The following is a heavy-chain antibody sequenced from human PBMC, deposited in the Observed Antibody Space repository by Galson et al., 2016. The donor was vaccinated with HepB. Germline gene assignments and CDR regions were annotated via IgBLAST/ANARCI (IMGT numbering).Heavy chain of an antibody. D-gene: IGHD2-15*01. V-gene: IGHV1-46*01. CDR2: INPSGGST. J-gene: IGHJ5*02. CDR1: GYTFTSYY. Sequence: SCKASGYTFTSYYMHWVRQAPGQGLEWMGIINPSGGSTRYAEKFQGRVTMTRDTSTSTVYMEFSSLTSEDTAVYYCAREGVEARGCDPWGQGTLVTVSS. CDR3: AREGVEARGCDP.